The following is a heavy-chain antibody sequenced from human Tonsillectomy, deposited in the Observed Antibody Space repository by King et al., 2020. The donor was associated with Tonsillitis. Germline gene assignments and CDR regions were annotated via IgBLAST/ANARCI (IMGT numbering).Heavy chain of an antibody. D-gene: IGHD3-10*01. Sequence: VQLQQWGAGLLKPSETLSLTCAVYGGSFSGYYWSWIRQPPGKGLEWIGEINHSGSTNYNPSLKSRVTISVDTSKNQFSLKLSSVTAAYTAVYYCARGESTTNYYGSGSHHAFDIWGQGTMVTVSS. CDR3: ARGESTTNYYGSGSHHAFDI. J-gene: IGHJ3*02. CDR1: GGSFSGYY. CDR2: INHSGST. V-gene: IGHV4-34*01.